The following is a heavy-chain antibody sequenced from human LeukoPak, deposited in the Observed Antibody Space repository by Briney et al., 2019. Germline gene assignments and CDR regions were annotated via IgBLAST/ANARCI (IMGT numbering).Heavy chain of an antibody. CDR2: IHTTGST. J-gene: IGHJ2*01. D-gene: IGHD2/OR15-2a*01. Sequence: PSESLSLTCTVSGGSSSSYYWSWIRQPPGKRLEWSGYIHTTGSTNYNPSLKSRVSISVDTTKNQFSLKLTSVTAADTAVYYCARHRATKYSGDWYFDLWGRGTLVTVSS. CDR1: GGSSSSYY. CDR3: ARHRATKYSGDWYFDL. V-gene: IGHV4-4*09.